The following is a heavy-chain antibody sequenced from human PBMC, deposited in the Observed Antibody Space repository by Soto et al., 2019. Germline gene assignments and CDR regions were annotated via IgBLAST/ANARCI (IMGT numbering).Heavy chain of an antibody. J-gene: IGHJ4*02. CDR3: ARAFCSSTSCQKPYYYFDY. V-gene: IGHV1-18*01. D-gene: IGHD2-2*01. Sequence: ASVKVSCKASGYTFTSYGISWVRQAPGQGLEWMGWISAYNGNTNYAQKLQGRVTMTTDTSTSTAYMELRSLRSDDTAVYYCARAFCSSTSCQKPYYYFDYWGQGTLVTVSS. CDR1: GYTFTSYG. CDR2: ISAYNGNT.